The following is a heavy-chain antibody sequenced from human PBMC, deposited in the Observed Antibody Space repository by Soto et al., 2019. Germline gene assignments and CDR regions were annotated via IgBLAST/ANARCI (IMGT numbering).Heavy chain of an antibody. CDR1: GGTFSSYA. CDR2: IIPIFGTA. J-gene: IGHJ5*02. D-gene: IGHD3-3*01. Sequence: SVKVSCKASGGTFSSYAISWVRQAPGQGLEWMGGIIPIFGTANYAQKFQGRVTITADESTSTAYMELSSLRSEDTAVYYCASSYYDFWSGYPESYNWFDPWGQGTLVTVSS. CDR3: ASSYYDFWSGYPESYNWFDP. V-gene: IGHV1-69*13.